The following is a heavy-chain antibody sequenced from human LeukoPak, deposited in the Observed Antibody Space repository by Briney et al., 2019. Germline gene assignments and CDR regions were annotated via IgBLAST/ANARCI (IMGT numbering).Heavy chain of an antibody. D-gene: IGHD3-22*01. Sequence: SETLSLTCAVSGYSISSGYYWGWIRQPPGKGLEWIGTIYHRGSTYYDPSLKSRVTISIDTSKNQFSLKLSSVAAAEPAVYYCARLIYSSGYYLDFWGQGTVVTVLS. CDR2: IYHRGST. CDR3: ARLIYSSGYYLDF. CDR1: GYSISSGYY. J-gene: IGHJ4*02. V-gene: IGHV4-38-2*01.